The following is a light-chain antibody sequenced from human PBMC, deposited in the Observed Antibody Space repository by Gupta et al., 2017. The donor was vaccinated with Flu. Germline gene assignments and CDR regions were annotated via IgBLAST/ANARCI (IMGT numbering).Light chain of an antibody. J-gene: IGKJ4*01. Sequence: EIVLPQSPATPSLSPGERATLSCSASQDLGTWLAWYQQKPGRAPRLLIYDASSRAPGIPARFSGSGSGTDFTLTISSPEPEDSAVYYCQQRKTWPLTFGGGTKVEIK. CDR1: QDLGTW. CDR3: QQRKTWPLT. V-gene: IGKV3-11*01. CDR2: DAS.